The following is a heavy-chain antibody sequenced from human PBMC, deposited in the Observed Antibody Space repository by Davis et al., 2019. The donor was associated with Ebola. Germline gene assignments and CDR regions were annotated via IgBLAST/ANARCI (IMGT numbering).Heavy chain of an antibody. CDR3: AKADIVVVVAAPNDAFDI. V-gene: IGHV3-23*01. J-gene: IGHJ3*02. D-gene: IGHD2-15*01. CDR2: ISGSGGST. CDR1: GFTFSSYA. Sequence: GESLKISCAASGFTFSSYAMSCVRQAPGKGLEWVSAISGSGGSTYYADSVKGRFTISRDNSKNTLYLQMNSLRAEDTAVYYCAKADIVVVVAAPNDAFDIWGQGTMVTVSS.